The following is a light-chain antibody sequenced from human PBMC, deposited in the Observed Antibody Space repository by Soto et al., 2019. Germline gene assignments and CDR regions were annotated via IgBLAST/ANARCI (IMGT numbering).Light chain of an antibody. CDR1: QSVGSD. V-gene: IGKV3-15*01. Sequence: EIVMTQSPATLSVSPGERATLSCRASQSVGSDLAWYQHTPGQPPRLLIYGASTRATGIPGRFSGSGSGTEFTLTISSLQSEDFAVYFCQQYNNGPPWTFGQGTKVDIK. J-gene: IGKJ1*01. CDR2: GAS. CDR3: QQYNNGPPWT.